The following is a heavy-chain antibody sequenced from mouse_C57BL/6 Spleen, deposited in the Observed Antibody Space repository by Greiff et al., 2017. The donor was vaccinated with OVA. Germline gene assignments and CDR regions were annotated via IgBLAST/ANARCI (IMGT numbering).Heavy chain of an antibody. Sequence: VQLQESGAELVRPGASVKLSCKASGYTFTDYYINWVKQRPGQGLEWIARIYPGSGNTYYNEKFKGKATLTAEKSSSTAYMQLSSLTSEDSAVYFCARRDGWYYAMDYWGQGTSVTVSS. V-gene: IGHV1-76*01. D-gene: IGHD2-3*01. CDR3: ARRDGWYYAMDY. CDR2: IYPGSGNT. CDR1: GYTFTDYY. J-gene: IGHJ4*01.